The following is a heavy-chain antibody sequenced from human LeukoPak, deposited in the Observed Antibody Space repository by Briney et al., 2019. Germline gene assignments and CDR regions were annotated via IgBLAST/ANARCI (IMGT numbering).Heavy chain of an antibody. CDR1: GGTFSSYA. CDR3: ARGNYDFHLKVAIEYFQH. CDR2: IIPIFGTA. Sequence: GASVKVSCKASGGTFSSYAISWVRQAPGQGLEWMGGIIPIFGTANYAQKFQGRVTITAGKSTSTAYMELSSLRPEDTAVYYCARGNYDFHLKVAIEYFQHWGQGTLVTVSS. D-gene: IGHD3-3*01. J-gene: IGHJ1*01. V-gene: IGHV1-69*06.